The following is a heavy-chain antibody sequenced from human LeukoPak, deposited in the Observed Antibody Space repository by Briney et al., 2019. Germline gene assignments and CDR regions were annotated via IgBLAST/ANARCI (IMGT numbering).Heavy chain of an antibody. J-gene: IGHJ4*02. Sequence: SETLSLTCTVSGGSISSYYWSWIRQPPGKGLEWIGYIYYSGSTNYNPSLKSRVTISVDTSKNQFSLKLSSVTAADTAVYYCARGRQLRYSDTFSVWGQETLVTVSS. V-gene: IGHV4-59*08. CDR1: GGSISSYY. CDR3: ARGRQLRYSDTFSV. CDR2: IYYSGST. D-gene: IGHD3-9*01.